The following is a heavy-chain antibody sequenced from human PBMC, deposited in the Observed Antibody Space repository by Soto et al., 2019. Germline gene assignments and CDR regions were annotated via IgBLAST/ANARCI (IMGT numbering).Heavy chain of an antibody. D-gene: IGHD3-22*01. V-gene: IGHV3-21*01. CDR3: ARGDYYDSSGPFSDAFDI. Sequence: GGSLRLSCAASGFTFSSYSMNWVRQAPGKGLEWVSSISSSGSYIYYADSVKGRFTISRDNAKNSLYLQMNSPRAEDTAVYYCARGDYYDSSGPFSDAFDIWGQGTMVTVSS. J-gene: IGHJ3*02. CDR1: GFTFSSYS. CDR2: ISSSGSYI.